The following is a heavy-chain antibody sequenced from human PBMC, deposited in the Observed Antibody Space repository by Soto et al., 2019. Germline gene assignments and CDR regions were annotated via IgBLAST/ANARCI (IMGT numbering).Heavy chain of an antibody. CDR1: GGSISSGGYY. Sequence: QVQLQESGPGLVKPSQTLSLTCTVSGGSISSGGYYWSWIRQHPGKGLEWIGYIFYSGSTYYTPSLKSRVSISVDRSKNQVSLKLNSVTAADTAMYYCARSVNTATPFDYWGQGTLVTVSS. V-gene: IGHV4-31*03. D-gene: IGHD5-18*01. CDR3: ARSVNTATPFDY. J-gene: IGHJ4*02. CDR2: IFYSGST.